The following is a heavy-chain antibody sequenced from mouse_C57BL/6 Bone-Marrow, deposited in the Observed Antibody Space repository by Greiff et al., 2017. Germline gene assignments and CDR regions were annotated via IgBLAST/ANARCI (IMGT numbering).Heavy chain of an antibody. V-gene: IGHV1-55*01. CDR2: IYPGGGST. CDR3: DLGGSSPFAY. D-gene: IGHD1-1*01. Sequence: VQLQQPGAELVKPGASVKMSCTASGYTFTSYWITWVQQRPGQGLEWIGAIYPGGGSTNYNEKFKSKATLTVDTSSSTAYLQLSSLTSEDAAVDYCDLGGSSPFAYWGQGTLVTVSA. J-gene: IGHJ3*01. CDR1: GYTFTSYW.